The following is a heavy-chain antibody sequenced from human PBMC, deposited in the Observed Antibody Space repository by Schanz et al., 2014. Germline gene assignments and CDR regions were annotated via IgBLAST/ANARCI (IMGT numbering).Heavy chain of an antibody. J-gene: IGHJ6*02. CDR3: ARAQGVIRLYYGVDV. Sequence: QVQLVESGGGVVQPGRSLRLSCAASGFTFSNYAMHWVRQAPGKGLEWVGVISSDGNQQYYVDSVRGRFTMSRDNSMNTVYLQMNSLRSDDAAVYYCARAQGVIRLYYGVDVWGQGTTVTVSS. D-gene: IGHD3-10*01. V-gene: IGHV3-30*14. CDR2: ISSDGNQQ. CDR1: GFTFSNYA.